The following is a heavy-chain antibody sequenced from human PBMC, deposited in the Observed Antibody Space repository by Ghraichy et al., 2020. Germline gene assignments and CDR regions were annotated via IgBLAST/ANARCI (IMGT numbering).Heavy chain of an antibody. Sequence: GGSLRLSCAASGFTFSGYGMHWVRQAPGKGLEWVAVISYDGSNKYYADSVKGRFTISRDNSKNTLYLQMNSLRAEDTAVYYCAKVSHSGWYFLDYWGQGTLVTVSS. D-gene: IGHD6-19*01. CDR2: ISYDGSNK. CDR1: GFTFSGYG. J-gene: IGHJ4*02. CDR3: AKVSHSGWYFLDY. V-gene: IGHV3-30*18.